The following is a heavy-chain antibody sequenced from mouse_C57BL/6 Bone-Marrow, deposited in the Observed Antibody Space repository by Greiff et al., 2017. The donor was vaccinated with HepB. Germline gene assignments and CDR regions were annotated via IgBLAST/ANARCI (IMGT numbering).Heavy chain of an antibody. D-gene: IGHD2-4*01. V-gene: IGHV1-82*01. CDR1: GYAFSSSW. CDR2: IYPGDGDT. Sequence: VQLQQSGPELVKPGASVKISCKASGYAFSSSWMNWVKQRPGKGLEWIGRIYPGDGDTNYNGKFKGKATLTADKSSSTAYMQLSSLTSEDSAVYFCASYYDEAMDYWGQGTSVTVSS. CDR3: ASYYDEAMDY. J-gene: IGHJ4*01.